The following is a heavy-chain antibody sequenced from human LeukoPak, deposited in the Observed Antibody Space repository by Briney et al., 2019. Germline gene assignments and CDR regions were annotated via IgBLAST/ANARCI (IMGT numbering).Heavy chain of an antibody. V-gene: IGHV3-9*01. CDR1: GLTFSSYD. D-gene: IGHD6-19*01. J-gene: IGHJ5*02. Sequence: GGSLRLSCAACGLTFSSYDMHWVRQAPGKGLEWVSGISWNSGSIGYADSVKGRFTISRDNAKNSLYLQMNSLRAEDTALYYCAKETPVSGWLGRGWFDPWGQGTLVTVSS. CDR2: ISWNSGSI. CDR3: AKETPVSGWLGRGWFDP.